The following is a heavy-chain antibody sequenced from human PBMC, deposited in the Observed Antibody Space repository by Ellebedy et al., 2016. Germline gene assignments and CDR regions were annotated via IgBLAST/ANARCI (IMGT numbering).Heavy chain of an antibody. J-gene: IGHJ4*02. CDR3: AREFGSGYFDY. CDR1: GGTFSSYA. D-gene: IGHD3-22*01. V-gene: IGHV1-69*13. CDR2: IIPIFGTA. Sequence: SVKVSXXASGGTFSSYAISWVRQAPGQGLEWMGGIIPIFGTANYAQKFQGRVTITADESTSTAYMELSSLRSEDTAVYYCAREFGSGYFDYWGQGTLVTVSS.